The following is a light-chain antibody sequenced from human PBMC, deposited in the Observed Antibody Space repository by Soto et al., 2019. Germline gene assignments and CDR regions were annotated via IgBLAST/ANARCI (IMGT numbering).Light chain of an antibody. J-gene: IGKJ1*01. Sequence: ENVLTQSPGTLSLSPGERSTLSCRASQYITIYLAWYQQKPGQAPRLLIYDASNRATGIPARFSGSGSGTDFTLTISSLEPDDFAVYYCQQRADWPITFGQGTKVDIK. V-gene: IGKV3-11*01. CDR2: DAS. CDR3: QQRADWPIT. CDR1: QYITIY.